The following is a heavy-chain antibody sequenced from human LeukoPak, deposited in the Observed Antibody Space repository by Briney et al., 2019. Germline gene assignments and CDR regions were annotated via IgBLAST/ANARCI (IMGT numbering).Heavy chain of an antibody. V-gene: IGHV5-51*01. D-gene: IGHD2-8*02. CDR3: ARWLGGDTGVLDY. CDR1: GYSFTTYW. CDR2: IYPGDSDT. J-gene: IGHJ4*02. Sequence: GESLKISCKASGYSFTTYWIGWVRQMPGKGLEWMGIIYPGDSDTRYGPSFQGQVTISADKAISTAYLQWSSLKASDTAMYYCARWLGGDTGVLDYWGQGTLVTVSS.